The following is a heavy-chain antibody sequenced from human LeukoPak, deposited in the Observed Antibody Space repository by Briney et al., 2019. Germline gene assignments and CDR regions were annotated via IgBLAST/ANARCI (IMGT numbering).Heavy chain of an antibody. D-gene: IGHD2-21*02. J-gene: IGHJ4*02. CDR2: ISSSGSTI. V-gene: IGHV3-11*01. CDR1: GFTFSDYY. Sequence: SGGSLRLSCAASGFTFSDYYMSWIRQAPGKGLEWVSYISSSGSTIYYADSVKGRFTISRDSAKNSLYLQMNSLRAEDTAVYYCARSVGAYCGGDCYSIHYFDYWGQGTLVTVSS. CDR3: ARSVGAYCGGDCYSIHYFDY.